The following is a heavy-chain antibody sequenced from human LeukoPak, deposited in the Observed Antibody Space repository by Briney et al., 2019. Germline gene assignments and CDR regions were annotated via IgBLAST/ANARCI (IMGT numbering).Heavy chain of an antibody. J-gene: IGHJ2*01. V-gene: IGHV3-74*01. CDR1: GFTFSSYW. CDR2: INGDGSTT. D-gene: IGHD3-16*01. Sequence: GGSLRLSCATSGFTFSSYWMHWVRQAPGKGLVWVSRINGDGSTTTYADSVTGRFTISRDNPKNTQYLQMNRLGAEDTAVYYCARVSIGAWYFDLWGRGTLVTVSS. CDR3: ARVSIGAWYFDL.